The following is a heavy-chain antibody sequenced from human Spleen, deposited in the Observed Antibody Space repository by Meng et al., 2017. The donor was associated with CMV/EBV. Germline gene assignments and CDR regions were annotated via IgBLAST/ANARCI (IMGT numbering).Heavy chain of an antibody. J-gene: IGHJ4*02. CDR1: GFTFSRYV. CDR2: ISYDGSNK. Sequence: GGSLRLSCAASGFTFSRYVLHWVRQAPGKGLEWVAVISYDGSNKYYADSMKGRFIISRDNAKNSLYLQMSSLRADDTAFYYCARQLAPNWADMTENLDFWGLGTLVTVSS. CDR3: ARQLAPNWADMTENLDF. V-gene: IGHV3-30*04. D-gene: IGHD7-27*01.